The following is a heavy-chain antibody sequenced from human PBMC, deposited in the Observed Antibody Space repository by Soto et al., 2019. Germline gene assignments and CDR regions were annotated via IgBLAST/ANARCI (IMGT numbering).Heavy chain of an antibody. CDR3: ARADGSGGYDFWSGYPTGWFDP. CDR2: IYYSGST. CDR1: GGSISSYY. D-gene: IGHD3-3*01. V-gene: IGHV4-59*01. J-gene: IGHJ5*02. Sequence: PSETLSLTCTVSGGSISSYYWSWIRQPPGKGLEWIGYIYYSGSTNYNPSLKSRVTISVDTSKNQFSLKLSSVTAADTAVYYCARADGSGGYDFWSGYPTGWFDPWGQGTLVTVSS.